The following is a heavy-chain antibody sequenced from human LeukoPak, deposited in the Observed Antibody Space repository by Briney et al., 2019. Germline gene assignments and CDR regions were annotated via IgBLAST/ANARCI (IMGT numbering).Heavy chain of an antibody. CDR1: GFTFSSYA. V-gene: IGHV3-7*03. D-gene: IGHD3-16*02. Sequence: PGGSLRLSCAASGFTFSSYAMSWVRQAPGKGLEWVANIKPDGSEKSYVDSVKGRFTISRDNAKNSMYLQMNSLRAEDTAVYYCAREGGYDYVWGSYRGWYFDYWGQGTLVTVSS. J-gene: IGHJ4*02. CDR3: AREGGYDYVWGSYRGWYFDY. CDR2: IKPDGSEK.